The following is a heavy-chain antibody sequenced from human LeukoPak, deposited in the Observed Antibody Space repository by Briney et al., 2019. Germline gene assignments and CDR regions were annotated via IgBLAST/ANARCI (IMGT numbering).Heavy chain of an antibody. CDR2: ISVYNGNT. V-gene: IGHV1-18*01. J-gene: IGHJ6*02. CDR3: ARDDMLVDYYYYGMDV. CDR1: GYTFTSYG. Sequence: VASVKVSCKASGYTFTSYGISWVRQAPGQGLEWMGWISVYNGNTNYAQKFQGRVTMTTDTSTSTAYMELRSLRPDDTAVYYCARDDMLVDYYYYGMDVWGQGTTVTVSS. D-gene: IGHD2-15*01.